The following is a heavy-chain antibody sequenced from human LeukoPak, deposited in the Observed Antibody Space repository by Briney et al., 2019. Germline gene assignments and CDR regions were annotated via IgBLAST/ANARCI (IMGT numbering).Heavy chain of an antibody. CDR1: GGSISSYY. V-gene: IGHV4-59*04. J-gene: IGHJ4*02. Sequence: SETLSLTCTVSGGSISSYYWSWIRQPPGKGLEWIGSVSQSGSTYDNPSLKSRVTMSMDTSKNQFSVKMRAVAAADTAVYYCARSEINDYSRFWGQGILVTVSS. CDR2: VSQSGST. D-gene: IGHD4-11*01. CDR3: ARSEINDYSRF.